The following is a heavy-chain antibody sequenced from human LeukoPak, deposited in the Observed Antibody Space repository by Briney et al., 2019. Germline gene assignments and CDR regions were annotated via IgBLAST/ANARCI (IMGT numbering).Heavy chain of an antibody. Sequence: PGGSLRLSCAASGFTFSDYDMSWIRQAPGKGLEWVSYISSSGSTIYYADSVKGRFTISRDNAKNSLYLQMNSLRAEDTAVYYCARGCSSTRCYRFDYWGQGTLVTVSS. CDR2: ISSSGSTI. CDR3: ARGCSSTRCYRFDY. CDR1: GFTFSDYD. J-gene: IGHJ4*02. V-gene: IGHV3-11*01. D-gene: IGHD2-2*01.